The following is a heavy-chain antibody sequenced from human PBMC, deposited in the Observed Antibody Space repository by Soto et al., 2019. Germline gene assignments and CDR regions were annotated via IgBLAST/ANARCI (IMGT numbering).Heavy chain of an antibody. CDR2: VYHSGST. CDR3: ARNGFKQYLSHFDF. J-gene: IGHJ4*02. CDR1: GGSISTSNW. V-gene: IGHV4-4*02. Sequence: SETLSLTCAVSGGSISTSNWWSWVRQPPGKGLEWIGEVYHSGSTNYNPSFKSRITINADTSKNQFSLQLNSVTPEDTAVYYCARNGFKQYLSHFDFWGQGTLVTVSS. D-gene: IGHD2-2*02.